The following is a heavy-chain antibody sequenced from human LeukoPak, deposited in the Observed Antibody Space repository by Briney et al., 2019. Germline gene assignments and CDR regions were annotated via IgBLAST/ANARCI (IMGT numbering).Heavy chain of an antibody. CDR1: GGSISSSSYY. J-gene: IGHJ6*03. CDR2: IYTSGST. D-gene: IGHD2-2*01. Sequence: PSETLSLTCTVSGGSISSSSYYWGWIRQPPGKGLEWIGRIYTSGSTNYNPSLKSRVTMSVDTSKNQFSLKLSSVTAADTAVYYCARDKLGYQLLGRYYYMDVWGKGTTVTVSS. CDR3: ARDKLGYQLLGRYYYMDV. V-gene: IGHV4-39*07.